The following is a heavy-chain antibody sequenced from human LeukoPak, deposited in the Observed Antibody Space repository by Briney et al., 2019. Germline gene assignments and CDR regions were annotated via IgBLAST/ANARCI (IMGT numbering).Heavy chain of an antibody. CDR3: AREMRTYYYYYGMDV. J-gene: IGHJ6*02. V-gene: IGHV4-34*01. CDR1: GGSFSGYY. Sequence: SETLSLTCAVHGGSFSGYYWSWIRQPPGKGLEWIGEINHSGSTNYNPSLKSRVTISVDTSKNQLSLKLSSVTAADTAVYYCAREMRTYYYYYGMDVWGQGTTVTVSS. CDR2: INHSGST.